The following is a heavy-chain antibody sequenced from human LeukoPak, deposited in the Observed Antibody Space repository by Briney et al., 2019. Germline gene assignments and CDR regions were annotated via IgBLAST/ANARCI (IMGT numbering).Heavy chain of an antibody. D-gene: IGHD4-17*01. Sequence: GASVKVSCKASGYTITSYGISWVRQAPGQGLEWMGWISAYNGNTNYAQKLQGRVTMTTDTSTSTAYMELRSLRSDDTAVYYCARDIPVSTVTIFDYYYYGMDVWGQGTTVTVSS. CDR3: ARDIPVSTVTIFDYYYYGMDV. CDR2: ISAYNGNT. V-gene: IGHV1-18*01. CDR1: GYTITSYG. J-gene: IGHJ6*02.